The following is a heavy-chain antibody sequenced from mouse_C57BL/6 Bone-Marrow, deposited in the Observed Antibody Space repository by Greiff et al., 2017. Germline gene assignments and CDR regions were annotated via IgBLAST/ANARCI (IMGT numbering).Heavy chain of an antibody. CDR2: IYPRDGST. D-gene: IGHD2-4*01. V-gene: IGHV1-85*01. Sequence: QVQLQQSGPELVKPGASVKLSCKASGYTFTSYDINWVKQRPGQGLEWIGWIYPRDGSTKYNEKFKGKATVTVDTSSSTAYMELHSLTSEDSAVYFCARDDYDGYWYFDVWGTGTTVTVSS. CDR1: GYTFTSYD. J-gene: IGHJ1*03. CDR3: ARDDYDGYWYFDV.